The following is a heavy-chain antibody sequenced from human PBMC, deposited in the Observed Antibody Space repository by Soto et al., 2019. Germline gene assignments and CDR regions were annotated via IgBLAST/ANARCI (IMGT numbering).Heavy chain of an antibody. J-gene: IGHJ4*02. CDR3: ARDDGTTGTTGDY. CDR2: ISYDGSNK. D-gene: IGHD1-1*01. CDR1: GFTFSSYA. V-gene: IGHV3-30-3*01. Sequence: QVQLVESGGGVVQPGRSLRLSCAASGFTFSSYAMHWVRQAPGKGLEWVAVISYDGSNKYYADAVKGRFTISRDNSKNTLYLQMNSLRAEDTAVYYGARDDGTTGTTGDYWGQGTLVTVSS.